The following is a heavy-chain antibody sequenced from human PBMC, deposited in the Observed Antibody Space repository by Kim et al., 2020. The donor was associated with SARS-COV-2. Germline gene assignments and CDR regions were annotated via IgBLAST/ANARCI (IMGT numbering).Heavy chain of an antibody. CDR2: ILYDGSIE. CDR1: GITLSRYG. D-gene: IGHD2-2*01. CDR3: AKGGMPVPADHDY. Sequence: GSLRLSCAASGITLSRYGMHWVRQAPGKGLEWVAFILYDGSIEYYADSVKGRFTISRDNSKNTLYLQMNSLRVEDTAVYYCAKGGMPVPADHDYWGQGTLVTVSS. J-gene: IGHJ4*02. V-gene: IGHV3-30*18.